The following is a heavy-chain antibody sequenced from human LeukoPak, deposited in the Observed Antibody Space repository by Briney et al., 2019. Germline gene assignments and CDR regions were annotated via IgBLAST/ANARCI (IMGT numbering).Heavy chain of an antibody. CDR1: GITFSSYS. J-gene: IGHJ4*02. Sequence: GGSLRLSCVASGITFSSYSMNWVRQAPGQGLEWVSYISSFSGTINYADSVKGRFTISRDNAKNSLYLQMNSLRAEDTAVYFCARDREEYCSGGSCTNFDYWGQGTLVTVSS. CDR2: ISSFSGTI. CDR3: ARDREEYCSGGSCTNFDY. D-gene: IGHD2-15*01. V-gene: IGHV3-48*01.